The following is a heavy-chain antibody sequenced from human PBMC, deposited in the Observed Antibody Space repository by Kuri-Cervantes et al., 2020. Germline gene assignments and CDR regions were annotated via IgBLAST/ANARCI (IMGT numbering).Heavy chain of an antibody. D-gene: IGHD2-15*01. V-gene: IGHV3-48*04. CDR3: ARDLPRGGGGPWFDP. CDR1: GFTFSSYS. J-gene: IGHJ5*02. Sequence: GGSLRLSCAASGFTFSSYSMNWVRQAPGKGLEWVSYISSSGSTIYYADSVKGRFTISRDNAKNSLYLQMNSLRAEDTAVYYCARDLPRGGGGPWFDPWGQGTLVTVSS. CDR2: ISSSGSTI.